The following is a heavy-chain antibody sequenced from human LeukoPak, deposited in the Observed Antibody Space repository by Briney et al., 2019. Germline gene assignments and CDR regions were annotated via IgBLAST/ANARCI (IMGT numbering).Heavy chain of an antibody. CDR2: ISSSSTYI. Sequence: PGGSLRLSCAASGFIFSRDSMNWVRQAPGRGLEWVSSISSSSTYIYYADSVKGRFTISRDNAKNSLYLQMDSLRAEDTAVYYCARDLVQYDYWGQGTLVTVSS. V-gene: IGHV3-21*01. CDR3: ARDLVQYDY. J-gene: IGHJ4*02. CDR1: GFIFSRDS. D-gene: IGHD3-16*01.